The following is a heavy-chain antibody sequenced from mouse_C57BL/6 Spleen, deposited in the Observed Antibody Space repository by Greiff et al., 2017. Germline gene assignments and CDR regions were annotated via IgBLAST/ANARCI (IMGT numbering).Heavy chain of an antibody. Sequence: EVHLVESGGGLVKPGGSLKLSCAASGFTFSDYGMHWVRQAPEKGLEWVAYISSASSTIYYADTVKGRFTISRDNAKNTLFLQMISLRSEDTAMDYCARIDYNNKNYAMDYWGQGTSVTVSS. CDR1: GFTFSDYG. J-gene: IGHJ4*01. D-gene: IGHD2-5*01. V-gene: IGHV5-17*01. CDR3: ARIDYNNKNYAMDY. CDR2: ISSASSTI.